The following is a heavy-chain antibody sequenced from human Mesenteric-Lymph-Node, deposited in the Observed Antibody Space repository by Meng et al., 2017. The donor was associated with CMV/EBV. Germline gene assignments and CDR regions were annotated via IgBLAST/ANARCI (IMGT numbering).Heavy chain of an antibody. CDR1: GGSISSSSYN. CDR2: IYYSGRTY. Sequence: QLQLQESGPGLLKPSETLSLTCTVSGGSISSSSYNWGWIRQPPGKGLEWIGYIYYSGRTYYYTPPLKTRVTISVETSKNQFSLKLRSVTAADTAVYYCARHSALLVTIFDYWGQGTLVTVSS. J-gene: IGHJ4*02. V-gene: IGHV4-39*01. CDR3: ARHSALLVTIFDY. D-gene: IGHD3-3*01.